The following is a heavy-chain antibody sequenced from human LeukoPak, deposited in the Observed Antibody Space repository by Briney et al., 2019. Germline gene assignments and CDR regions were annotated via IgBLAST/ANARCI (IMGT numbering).Heavy chain of an antibody. J-gene: IGHJ3*02. Sequence: MPSETLSLTCSVSRASVSSYYWSWIRQPAGKGLEWLGRIYTSGSTNYNPSLKSRVTISVDRSKNQFSLRLSSVTAADTAVYYCARDSRVSDAFDIWGQGTMVTVPS. CDR3: ARDSRVSDAFDI. V-gene: IGHV4-4*07. CDR1: RASVSSYY. D-gene: IGHD5/OR15-5a*01. CDR2: IYTSGST.